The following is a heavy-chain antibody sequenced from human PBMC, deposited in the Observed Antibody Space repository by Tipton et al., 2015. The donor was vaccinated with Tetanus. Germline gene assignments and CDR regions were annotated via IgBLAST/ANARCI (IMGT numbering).Heavy chain of an antibody. Sequence: VQLVQSGAEVKKPGESLKISCKGSGYSFSTYWIGWVRQMPGKGLEWMGIIYPGDSGTTYSPSFQGQVTISVDKSISTAYLQWSSLKASDTAIYYCGRPRGSSTNNLDIWGQGTLVTVSS. CDR1: GYSFSTYW. CDR3: GRPRGSSTNNLDI. J-gene: IGHJ4*02. D-gene: IGHD2-2*01. CDR2: IYPGDSGT. V-gene: IGHV5-51*01.